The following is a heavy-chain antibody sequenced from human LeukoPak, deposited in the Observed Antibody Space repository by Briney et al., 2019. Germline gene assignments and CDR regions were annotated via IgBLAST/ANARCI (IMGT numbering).Heavy chain of an antibody. J-gene: IGHJ4*02. CDR3: ARSPHILTGENFDY. CDR1: GYTFTGYY. V-gene: IGHV1-2*02. CDR2: INPNHGDT. Sequence: ASVKVSCKASGYTFTGYYMHWVRQAPGQGLEWMGWINPNHGDTNYAQKFQDRVSMTRDTSISTAYMHLSRLRSAVTAVYYCARSPHILTGENFDYWGQGTLLTVSS. D-gene: IGHD3-9*01.